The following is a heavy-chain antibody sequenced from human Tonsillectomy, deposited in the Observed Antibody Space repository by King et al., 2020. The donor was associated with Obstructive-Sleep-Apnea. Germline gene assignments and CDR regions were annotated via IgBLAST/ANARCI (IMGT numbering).Heavy chain of an antibody. CDR3: AHRRGWTYYFDC. J-gene: IGHJ4*02. Sequence: TLKESGPTLVKPTQTLTLTCTFSGFSFSTSGVGVGWIRQPPGKALEWLARIYWDDDKLYSPSLKSRLTITKDTSKNQVALTMTNKDPVDTAKYYCAHRRGWTYYFDCWGQGTLVTVSS. CDR2: IYWDDDK. V-gene: IGHV2-5*02. CDR1: GFSFSTSGVG. D-gene: IGHD3/OR15-3a*01.